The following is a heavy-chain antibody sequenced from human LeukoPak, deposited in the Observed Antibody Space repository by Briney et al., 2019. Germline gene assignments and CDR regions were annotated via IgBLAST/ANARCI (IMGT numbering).Heavy chain of an antibody. D-gene: IGHD3-22*01. Sequence: SVKVSCKASGGTFSSYAISWVRQAPGQGLEWMGGIIPIFGTANYAQKFQGRVTITADESMSTAYMELSSLRSEDTAVYYCARGYYDSSGYSPYWGQGTLVTVSS. V-gene: IGHV1-69*13. CDR2: IIPIFGTA. J-gene: IGHJ4*02. CDR3: ARGYYDSSGYSPY. CDR1: GGTFSSYA.